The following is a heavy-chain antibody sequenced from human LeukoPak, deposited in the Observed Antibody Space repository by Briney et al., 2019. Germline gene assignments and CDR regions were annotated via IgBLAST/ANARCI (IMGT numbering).Heavy chain of an antibody. Sequence: PGGSLRLSCAASGFTFSNYWMDWVRQAPGKGLEWVSLINGDGGTTYYADSVKGRFTISRDNSKNSLFLQMNSLRTEDTALYYCAKGIGSGYGEDYFDYWGQGTLVTVSS. CDR1: GFTFSNYW. D-gene: IGHD5-12*01. J-gene: IGHJ4*02. V-gene: IGHV3-43*02. CDR3: AKGIGSGYGEDYFDY. CDR2: INGDGGTT.